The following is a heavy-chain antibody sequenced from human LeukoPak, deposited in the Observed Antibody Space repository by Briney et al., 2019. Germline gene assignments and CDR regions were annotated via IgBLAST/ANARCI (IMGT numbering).Heavy chain of an antibody. CDR3: ARQYYDFWSGYYYFDY. Sequence: ASVKVSCKASGYTFTSYDINWVRQATGQGLEWMGWMNPNSGNTGYAQKFQGRVTTTRNTSISTAYMELSSLRSEDTAVYYCARQYYDFWSGYYYFDYWGQGTLVTVSS. CDR2: MNPNSGNT. V-gene: IGHV1-8*01. J-gene: IGHJ4*02. CDR1: GYTFTSYD. D-gene: IGHD3-3*01.